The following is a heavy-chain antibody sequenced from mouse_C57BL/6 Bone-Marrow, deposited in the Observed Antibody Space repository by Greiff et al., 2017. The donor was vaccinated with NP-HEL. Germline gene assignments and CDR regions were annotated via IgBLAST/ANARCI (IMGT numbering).Heavy chain of an antibody. D-gene: IGHD1-1*01. CDR3: ARCSISTTVVGDY. CDR1: GYAFSSYW. V-gene: IGHV1-80*01. CDR2: IYPGDGDT. J-gene: IGHJ2*01. Sequence: QVQLQQSGAELVKPGASVKISCKASGYAFSSYWMNWVKQRPGKGLEWIGQIYPGDGDTNYNGKFKGKATLTADKSSSTAYMQLSSLTSEDSAVYFCARCSISTTVVGDYWGQGTTLTVSS.